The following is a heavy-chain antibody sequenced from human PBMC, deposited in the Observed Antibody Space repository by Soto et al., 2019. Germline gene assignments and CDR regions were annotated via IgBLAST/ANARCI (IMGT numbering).Heavy chain of an antibody. CDR2: IDPSDSYT. V-gene: IGHV5-10-1*01. CDR3: ARPMGDTAMVTDY. CDR1: GYSFTSYW. Sequence: GESLKISCKGSGYSFTSYWISWVRQMPGKGLEWMGRIDPSDSYTNYSPSFQGHVTISADKSISTAYLQWSSLKASDTAMYSCARPMGDTAMVTDYWGQGTLVTVSS. J-gene: IGHJ4*02. D-gene: IGHD5-18*01.